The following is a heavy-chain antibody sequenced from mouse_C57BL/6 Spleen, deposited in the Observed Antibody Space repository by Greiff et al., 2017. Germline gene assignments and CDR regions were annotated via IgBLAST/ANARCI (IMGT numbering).Heavy chain of an antibody. CDR1: GYTFTSYW. CDR2: IDPSDSYT. Sequence: VQLQQPGAELVMPGASVKLSCKASGYTFTSYWMHWVKQRPGQGLAWIGEIDPSDSYTNYNQNVKGKSTLTVDKSSSAAYMQLISLTSEDFAVYYCARRRTKNWFDYWGQGTTLTVST. D-gene: IGHD4-1*01. J-gene: IGHJ2*01. V-gene: IGHV1-69*01. CDR3: ARRRTKNWFDY.